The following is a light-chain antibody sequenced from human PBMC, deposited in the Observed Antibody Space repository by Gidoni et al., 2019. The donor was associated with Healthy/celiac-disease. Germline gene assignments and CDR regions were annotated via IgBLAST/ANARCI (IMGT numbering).Light chain of an antibody. CDR2: LNSDGSH. CDR1: SGHSRYA. J-gene: IGLJ3*02. V-gene: IGLV4-69*01. Sequence: QLVLTQSPSASASLGASVTLTCTLSSGHSRYAIAWHQQQPEKGPRYLMKLNSDGSHSKGDGTPDRFSGSSSGAERYLTISSLQSEDEADYYCQTWVTGMVFGGGTTLTVL. CDR3: QTWVTGMV.